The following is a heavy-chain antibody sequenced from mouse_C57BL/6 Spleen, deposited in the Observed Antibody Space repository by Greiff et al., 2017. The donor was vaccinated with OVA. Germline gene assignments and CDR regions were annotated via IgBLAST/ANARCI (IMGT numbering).Heavy chain of an antibody. CDR1: GYTFTDYY. Sequence: QVQLQQSGAELVRPGASVKLSCKASGYTFTDYYINWVKQRPGQGLEWIARIYPGSGNTYYNEKFKGKATLTAEKSSSTAYMQLSSLTSEDSAVYFCARGDEAYWGQGTLVTVSA. CDR3: ARGDEAY. V-gene: IGHV1-76*01. D-gene: IGHD3-3*01. CDR2: IYPGSGNT. J-gene: IGHJ3*01.